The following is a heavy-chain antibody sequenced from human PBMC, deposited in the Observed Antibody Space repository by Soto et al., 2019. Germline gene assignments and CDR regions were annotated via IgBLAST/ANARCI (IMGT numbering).Heavy chain of an antibody. V-gene: IGHV2-5*02. D-gene: IGHD3-10*01. CDR2: IYWDDDK. CDR3: ADSYSDLRGSGSYFDY. J-gene: IGHJ4*02. Sequence: QITLKASGPTLVKPTQTLTLTCTFSGLSLSTSGVGVGWIRQPPGKALEWLALIYWDDDKRYSPSLKSRLTSTKDTSKNQVVLTMTNMDPVDTTTYYWADSYSDLRGSGSYFDYWGQGTLVTVSS. CDR1: GLSLSTSGVG.